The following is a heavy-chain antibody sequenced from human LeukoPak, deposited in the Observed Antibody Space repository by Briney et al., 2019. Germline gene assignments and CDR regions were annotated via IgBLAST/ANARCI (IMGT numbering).Heavy chain of an antibody. CDR2: ISYDGSYT. D-gene: IGHD1-26*01. J-gene: IGHJ4*02. V-gene: IGHV3-30*18. CDR1: RFTFSTYG. CDR3: AKGGPPTGASPRPWDFNH. Sequence: QPGGSLRLSCAASRFTFSTYGMHWVRQAPGKGLEWVAVISYDGSYTNYADSVKGRFTISRDNSKNTLYLQMNSLRVEGTAVYYCAKGGPPTGASPRPWDFNHWGQGALVTVSS.